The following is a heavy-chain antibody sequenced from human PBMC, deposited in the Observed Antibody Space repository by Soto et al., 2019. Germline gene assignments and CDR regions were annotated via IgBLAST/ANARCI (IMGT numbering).Heavy chain of an antibody. CDR2: IYTSGST. D-gene: IGHD4-4*01. CDR3: ARVSVTRYYYYGMDV. V-gene: IGHV4-4*07. Sequence: QVQLQESGPGLVKPSETLSLTCTVSGGSISSYYWSWIRQPAGKGLEWIGRIYTSGSTNYNPSLNCRVTMSVDTSKNQFSLKLSSVTAADTAVYYCARVSVTRYYYYGMDVWGQGTTVTVSS. CDR1: GGSISSYY. J-gene: IGHJ6*02.